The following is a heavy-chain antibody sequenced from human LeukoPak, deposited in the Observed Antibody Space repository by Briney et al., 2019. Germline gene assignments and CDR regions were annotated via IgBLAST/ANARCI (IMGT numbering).Heavy chain of an antibody. CDR2: IHHSGGT. D-gene: IGHD5/OR15-5a*01. CDR1: GASVSRNW. CDR3: ARESTSERPGC. V-gene: IGHV4-4*02. J-gene: IGHJ1*01. Sequence: SGTLSLTCTVSGASVSRNWWSWVRQPPGKGLEWIGEIHHSGGTNYNPSLKSRVTMSLDNSNNHFSLKLSSVTAADTAVYYCARESTSERPGCWGQGTLVTVSS.